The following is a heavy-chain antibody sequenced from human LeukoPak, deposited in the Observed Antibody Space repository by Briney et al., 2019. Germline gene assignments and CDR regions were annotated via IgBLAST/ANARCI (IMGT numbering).Heavy chain of an antibody. D-gene: IGHD4-17*01. J-gene: IGHJ4*02. CDR1: GFIFSTYG. Sequence: PGGSLRLSCAASGFIFSTYGMHWVRQPPGKGLEWIGEIHHTGSTNYNPSLKSRVTISVDKSKNQFSLKLTSVTAADTAVYYCARNGDYSADSWGQGTLLTVSS. V-gene: IGHV4-4*02. CDR2: IHHTGST. CDR3: ARNGDYSADS.